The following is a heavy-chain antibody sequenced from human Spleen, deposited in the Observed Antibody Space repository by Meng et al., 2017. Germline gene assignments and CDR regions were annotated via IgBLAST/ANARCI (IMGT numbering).Heavy chain of an antibody. CDR1: GFTFSSYA. CDR3: ARETSGCGGDCYDL. CDR2: ISGSGGST. Sequence: GGSLRLSCAASGFTFSSYAMSWVRQAPGKGLEWVSAISGSGGSTYYADSVKGRFTISRDNSKNTLYLQMNSLRAEDAAVYYCARETSGCGGDCYDLWGQGTLVTVSS. J-gene: IGHJ5*02. V-gene: IGHV3-23*01. D-gene: IGHD2-21*01.